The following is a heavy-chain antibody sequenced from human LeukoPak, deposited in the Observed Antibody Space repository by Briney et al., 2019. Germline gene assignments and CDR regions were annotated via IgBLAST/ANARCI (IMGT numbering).Heavy chain of an antibody. CDR1: GFTFSSYG. D-gene: IGHD3-16*02. CDR3: ARDYDYVWGSYRYTGFDY. CDR2: ISSSSSYV. Sequence: PGGSLRLSCAASGFTFSSYGMSWVRQAPGKGLEWVSSISSSSSYVYYADSVKGRFTISRDNAKNSLYLQMNSLRAEDTAVYYCARDYDYVWGSYRYTGFDYWGQGTLVTVSS. V-gene: IGHV3-21*01. J-gene: IGHJ4*02.